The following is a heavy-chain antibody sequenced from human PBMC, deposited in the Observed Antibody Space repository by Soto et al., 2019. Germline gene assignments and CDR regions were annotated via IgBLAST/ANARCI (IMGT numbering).Heavy chain of an antibody. Sequence: SETLCLTCTVSGGSISSSSDYWGWIRQPPGKGLEWIGSIYYSGSTYYNPSLKSRVTISVDTSKNQFSLKLSSVTAADTAVYYCARGNAVPVATRLGTYWFDPWGQGTLVTVSS. CDR3: ARGNAVPVATRLGTYWFDP. CDR1: GGSISSSSDY. D-gene: IGHD2-2*01. J-gene: IGHJ5*02. V-gene: IGHV4-39*07. CDR2: IYYSGST.